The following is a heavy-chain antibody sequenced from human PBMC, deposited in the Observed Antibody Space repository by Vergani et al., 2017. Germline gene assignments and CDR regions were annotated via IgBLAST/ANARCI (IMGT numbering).Heavy chain of an antibody. CDR1: GFTFSDYY. D-gene: IGHD2-2*02. CDR2: ISSSGSTI. CDR3: ARPMRLGFCSSTRCYTGAFDI. V-gene: IGHV3-11*01. J-gene: IGHJ3*02. Sequence: QVQLVESGGGLVKPGGSLRLSCAASGFTFSDYYMSWIRQAPGKGLEWVSYISSSGSTIYYADSVKGRFTISRDNAKNSLYLQMNSLRAEDTAVYYCARPMRLGFCSSTRCYTGAFDIWGQGTMVTVSS.